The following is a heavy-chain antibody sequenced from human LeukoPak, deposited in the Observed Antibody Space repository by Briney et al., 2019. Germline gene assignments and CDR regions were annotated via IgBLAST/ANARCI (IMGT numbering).Heavy chain of an antibody. Sequence: GGSLGLSCSTSGFTFISYGIHWVRQAPGKGLEWVAVIWFDGSKEYYADSVKGRFTISRDNSKNIMYVQMNSLRAEDTAVYYCARAAGGRLGRGVFDYWGQGTLVTVSS. D-gene: IGHD3-10*01. CDR1: GFTFISYG. V-gene: IGHV3-33*01. CDR3: ARAAGGRLGRGVFDY. J-gene: IGHJ4*02. CDR2: IWFDGSKE.